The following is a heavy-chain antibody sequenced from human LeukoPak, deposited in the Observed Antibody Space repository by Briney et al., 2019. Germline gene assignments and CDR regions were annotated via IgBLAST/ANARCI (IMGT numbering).Heavy chain of an antibody. V-gene: IGHV4-39*01. CDR1: GGSISSRSYY. CDR2: IYYSGST. J-gene: IGHJ5*02. D-gene: IGHD3-3*01. Sequence: SETLSLTCTVSGGSISSRSYYWGWIRQFPGKGLEWIGSIYYSGSTYYNPSLKSRVTISVDTSKNQFSLKLSSVTAADTAVYYCARHLYYDFWSGYLGWFDPWGQGTLVTVSS. CDR3: ARHLYYDFWSGYLGWFDP.